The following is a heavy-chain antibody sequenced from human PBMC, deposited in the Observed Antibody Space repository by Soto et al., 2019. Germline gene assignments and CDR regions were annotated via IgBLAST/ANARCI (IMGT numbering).Heavy chain of an antibody. V-gene: IGHV4-39*01. CDR1: GVSISSSSYY. CDR2: IYYSGST. J-gene: IGHJ4*02. D-gene: IGHD3-9*01. Sequence: SETLSLTCTVSGVSISSSSYYWGWIRQPPGKGLEWIGSIYYSGSTYYNPSLKSRVTISVDTSKNQFSLKLSSVTAADTAVYYCARHDWAKPFDYWGQGTLVTVSS. CDR3: ARHDWAKPFDY.